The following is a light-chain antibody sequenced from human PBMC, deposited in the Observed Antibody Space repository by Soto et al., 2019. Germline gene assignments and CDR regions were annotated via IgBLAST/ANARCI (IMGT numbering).Light chain of an antibody. CDR3: AAWDDSLNVV. CDR1: SSNIGSNS. V-gene: IGLV1-44*01. CDR2: TNN. Sequence: QPVLTQPPSASGTPGQRVTISCSGSSSNIGSNSVNWYQHLPGTAPRLLIFTNNRRPSGVPDRFSGSKSGTSASLAISGLQSEDEADYYCAAWDDSLNVVFGGGTKLTVL. J-gene: IGLJ2*01.